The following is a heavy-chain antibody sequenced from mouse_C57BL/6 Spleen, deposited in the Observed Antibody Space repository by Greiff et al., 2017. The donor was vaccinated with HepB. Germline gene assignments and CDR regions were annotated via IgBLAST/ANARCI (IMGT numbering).Heavy chain of an antibody. V-gene: IGHV5-4*01. CDR2: ISDGGSYT. J-gene: IGHJ3*01. CDR3: ARERDYGSSWFAY. CDR1: GFTFSSYA. Sequence: EVQRVESGGGLVKPGGSLKLSCAASGFTFSSYAMSWVRQTPEKRLEWVATISDGGSYTYYPDNVKGRFTISRDNAKNNLYLQMSHLKSEDTAMYYCARERDYGSSWFAYWGQGTLVTVSA. D-gene: IGHD1-1*01.